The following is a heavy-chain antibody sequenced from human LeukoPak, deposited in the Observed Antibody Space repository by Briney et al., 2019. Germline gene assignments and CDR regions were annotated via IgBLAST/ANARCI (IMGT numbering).Heavy chain of an antibody. CDR2: MNPNSGNT. CDR1: GYTFTSYD. Sequence: ASVKVSCKASGYTFTSYDINWVRQAAGQGLEGMGWMNPNSGNTVYAQKFQGRVTITRNTSISTAYMELSSPRSEDTAVYYCARGRKYCSSTSCSYYYYYMDVWGKGTTVTVSS. J-gene: IGHJ6*03. V-gene: IGHV1-8*03. CDR3: ARGRKYCSSTSCSYYYYYMDV. D-gene: IGHD2-2*01.